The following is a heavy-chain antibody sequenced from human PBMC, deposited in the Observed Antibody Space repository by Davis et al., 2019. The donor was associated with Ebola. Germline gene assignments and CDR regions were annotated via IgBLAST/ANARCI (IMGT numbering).Heavy chain of an antibody. D-gene: IGHD3-22*01. CDR1: GGSISSGGYY. CDR2: IYYSGST. V-gene: IGHV4-61*08. CDR3: ARRTYYYDSSGYHSGSFDI. Sequence: SETLSLTCTVSGGSISSGGYYWSWIRQPPGKGLEWIGYIYYSGSTNYNPSLKSRVTISVDTSKNQFSLKLSSVTAADTAVYYCARRTYYYDSSGYHSGSFDIWGQGTMVTVSS. J-gene: IGHJ3*02.